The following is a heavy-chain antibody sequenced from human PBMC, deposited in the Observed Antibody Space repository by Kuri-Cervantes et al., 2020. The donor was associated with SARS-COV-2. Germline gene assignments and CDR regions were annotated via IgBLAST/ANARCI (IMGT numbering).Heavy chain of an antibody. J-gene: IGHJ4*02. V-gene: IGHV3-30*18. Sequence: GGSLRLSCAASGFNFSRTDMHWVRQAPGKGLEWVAVISYDGKKKKCIASGKGRFTISRDNSQNTLSLQLKSLRSEDAAMYYCAKDGVGAHDFWGQGTLVTVSS. D-gene: IGHD4/OR15-4a*01. CDR1: GFNFSRTD. CDR3: AKDGVGAHDF. CDR2: ISYDGKKK.